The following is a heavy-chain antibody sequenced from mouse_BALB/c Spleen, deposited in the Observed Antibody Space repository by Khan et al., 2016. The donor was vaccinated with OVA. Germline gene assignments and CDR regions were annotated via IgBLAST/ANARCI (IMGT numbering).Heavy chain of an antibody. CDR1: GYTLTDYY. CDR2: IYPGSGNI. CDR3: AREWAAWFPY. J-gene: IGHJ3*01. V-gene: IGHV1-77*01. Sequence: VQLQESGAELARPGASVKLSCKASGYTLTDYYINWMKQRTGQGLEWIGEIYPGSGNIYYNEKFKGKATLTADKSSSTAYMQLSSLTSEDSAVYFCAREWAAWFPYWGQGTLVTVSA.